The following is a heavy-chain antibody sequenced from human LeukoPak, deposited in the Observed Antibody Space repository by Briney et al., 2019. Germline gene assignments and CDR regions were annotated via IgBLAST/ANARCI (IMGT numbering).Heavy chain of an antibody. Sequence: SETLSLTCTVSGGSISSYYWSWLRQPAGKGLEWIGRIYTSGSTNYNPSLKNRVTMSVDTSKNQLSLNLSSVTAADTVVYYCERGAGLREFDYWGQGTLVTVSS. V-gene: IGHV4-4*07. J-gene: IGHJ4*02. CDR3: ERGAGLREFDY. CDR1: GGSISSYY. CDR2: IYTSGST.